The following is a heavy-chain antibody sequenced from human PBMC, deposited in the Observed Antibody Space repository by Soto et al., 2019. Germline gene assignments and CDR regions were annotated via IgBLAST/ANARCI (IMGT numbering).Heavy chain of an antibody. D-gene: IGHD5-12*01. V-gene: IGHV3-53*01. J-gene: IGHJ4*02. Sequence: PGGSLRLSCAASGFTVSSNYMSWVRQTPGKGLEWVSVIYSGGDTYYADSVKGRLTISRDNSKNTLYLQMNSLRAEDTAVYYCARVERKRGYTGPMDYWGQGTLVTVSS. CDR2: IYSGGDT. CDR3: ARVERKRGYTGPMDY. CDR1: GFTVSSNY.